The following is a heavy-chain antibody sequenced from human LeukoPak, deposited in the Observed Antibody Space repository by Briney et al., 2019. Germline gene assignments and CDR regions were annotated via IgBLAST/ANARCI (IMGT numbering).Heavy chain of an antibody. Sequence: GGSLRLSCTASGFTFDTHGMIWVRQAPGKGLEWVSAISGNADRTDYADSVKGRFTISRDTSKNTLYLQMSSLRPDDTAVYYCAKAAESWYFDYWGQGTLVTVSS. J-gene: IGHJ4*02. D-gene: IGHD6-13*01. CDR1: GFTFDTHG. CDR2: ISGNADRT. CDR3: AKAAESWYFDY. V-gene: IGHV3-23*01.